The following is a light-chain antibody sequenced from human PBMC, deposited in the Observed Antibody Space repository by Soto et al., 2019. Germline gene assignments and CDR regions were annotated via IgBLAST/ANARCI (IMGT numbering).Light chain of an antibody. CDR2: GAS. CDR1: QSVSSN. CDR3: QQYKNWPTIT. V-gene: IGKV3D-15*01. J-gene: IGKJ5*01. Sequence: EIVSTQSPGTLSLSPGARATLSCRTSQSVSSNYLAWYQQKPCQAPRLLIYGASSRATGIPDRFSGSVSGTEFTLTISSLQSEDFAVYYCQQYKNWPTITFGQGTRLEIK.